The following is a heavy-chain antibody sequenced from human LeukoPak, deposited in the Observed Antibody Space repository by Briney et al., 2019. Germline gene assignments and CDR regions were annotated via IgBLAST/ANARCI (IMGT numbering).Heavy chain of an antibody. D-gene: IGHD2-21*01. CDR1: GYTFTSYD. CDR3: ARVIAWQHAFDI. Sequence: GASVKVSCKASGYTFTSYDINWVRQATGQGLEWMGWMNPNSGNTGYAQKFQGRVTMTRNTSISTAYMELSSLRSEDTAVYYCARVIAWQHAFDIWGQGTMVTVSS. CDR2: MNPNSGNT. V-gene: IGHV1-8*01. J-gene: IGHJ3*02.